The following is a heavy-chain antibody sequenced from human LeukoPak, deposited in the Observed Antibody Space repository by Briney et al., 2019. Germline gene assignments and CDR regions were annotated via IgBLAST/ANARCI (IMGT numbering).Heavy chain of an antibody. V-gene: IGHV3-33*01. J-gene: IGHJ4*02. CDR1: GFTFSSYG. D-gene: IGHD5-24*01. Sequence: PGGSLRLSCAASGFTFSSYGMHWVRQAPGKGLEWVAVIWYDGSNEYYAESVQGRLTIFRDIPKNTLYLQMNGLRAEDTAIYYCARDSARDAYNYYFDYWGQGTLVTVSS. CDR2: IWYDGSNE. CDR3: ARDSARDAYNYYFDY.